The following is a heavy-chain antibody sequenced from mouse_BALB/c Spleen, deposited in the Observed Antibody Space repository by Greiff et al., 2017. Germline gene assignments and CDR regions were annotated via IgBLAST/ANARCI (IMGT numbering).Heavy chain of an antibody. Sequence: DVMLVESGGGLVKPGGSLKLSCAASGFTFSDYYMYWVRQTPEKRLEWVATISDGGSYTYYPDSVKGRFTISRDNAKNNLYLQMSSLKSEDTAMYYCARIPRRDYAMDYWGQGTSVTVSS. D-gene: IGHD3-3*01. CDR1: GFTFSDYY. J-gene: IGHJ4*01. CDR3: ARIPRRDYAMDY. CDR2: ISDGGSYT. V-gene: IGHV5-4*02.